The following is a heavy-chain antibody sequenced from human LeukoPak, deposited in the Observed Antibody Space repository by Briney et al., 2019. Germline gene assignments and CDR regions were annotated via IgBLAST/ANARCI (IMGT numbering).Heavy chain of an antibody. V-gene: IGHV3-64D*09. Sequence: GESLRLSCSASGFTFSSYAMHWVRQAPGKGLEYVSAIRSNGGSTYYADSVKGRFTIPRDNSKNTLYLQMSSLRAEDTAVYYCVKGTSYWGQGTLVTVYS. CDR2: IRSNGGST. CDR3: VKGTSY. CDR1: GFTFSSYA. J-gene: IGHJ4*02.